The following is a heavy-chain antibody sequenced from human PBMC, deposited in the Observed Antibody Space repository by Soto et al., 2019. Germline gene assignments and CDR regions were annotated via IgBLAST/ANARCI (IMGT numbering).Heavy chain of an antibody. J-gene: IGHJ6*02. CDR1: GYTFTSYG. Sequence: QVQLVQSGAEVKKPGASVKVSCKASGYTFTSYGISWVRQAPGQGLEWMGWISAYNGNTNYAQKLQGRVTMTTDTSPSTAYMELRSLRSDDTAVYYCARGYSYGYAYYYYGMAVWGQGTTVTVSS. CDR2: ISAYNGNT. V-gene: IGHV1-18*01. D-gene: IGHD5-18*01. CDR3: ARGYSYGYAYYYYGMAV.